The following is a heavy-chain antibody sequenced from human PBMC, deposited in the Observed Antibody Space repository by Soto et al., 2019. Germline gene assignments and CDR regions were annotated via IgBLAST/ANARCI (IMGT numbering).Heavy chain of an antibody. Sequence: QVQLVESGGGVVQPGRSLRLSCAASGFTFSSYGMHWVRQAPGKGLEWVAVISYDGSNKYYADSVKGRFTISRHNSKNTLYLQMNSLRAEDTAVYYCAKDGYSNYFDYWGQGTLVTVSS. CDR1: GFTFSSYG. CDR2: ISYDGSNK. CDR3: AKDGYSNYFDY. D-gene: IGHD4-4*01. V-gene: IGHV3-30*18. J-gene: IGHJ4*02.